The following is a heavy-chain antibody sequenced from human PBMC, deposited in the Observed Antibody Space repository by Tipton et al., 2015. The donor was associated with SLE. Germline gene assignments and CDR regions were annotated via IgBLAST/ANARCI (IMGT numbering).Heavy chain of an antibody. CDR1: GGSISSSSYY. Sequence: TLSLSCTVSGGSISSSSYYWGWIRQPPGKGLEWIGSIYHSGSTYYNPSLKSRVTISVDTSKNQFSLKLSSVTAADTAVYYCARDLDEYSILDAFDIWGQGTMVTVSS. D-gene: IGHD6-6*01. CDR2: IYHSGST. V-gene: IGHV4-39*07. J-gene: IGHJ3*02. CDR3: ARDLDEYSILDAFDI.